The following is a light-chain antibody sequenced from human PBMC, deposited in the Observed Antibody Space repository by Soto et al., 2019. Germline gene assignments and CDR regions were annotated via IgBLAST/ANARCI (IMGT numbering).Light chain of an antibody. CDR3: SSYTSSIPYV. V-gene: IGLV2-14*01. CDR1: SSDVGGYNY. J-gene: IGLJ1*01. CDR2: DVS. Sequence: QSALTQPASVSGSPGQSITISCTGTSSDVGGYNYVSWYQQHPGKAPKLMIYDVSNRPSGVSNRFSGSKSGNTASLTISGLQAEDEADYYCSSYTSSIPYVFGTGTQLTVL.